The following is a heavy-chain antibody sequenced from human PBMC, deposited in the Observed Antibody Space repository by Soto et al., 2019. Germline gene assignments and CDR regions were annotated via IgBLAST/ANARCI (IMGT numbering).Heavy chain of an antibody. Sequence: EVQLVESGGGLVQPGGSLRLSCAASGFTVSSNYMSWVRQAPGKGLEWVSVIYSGGSTYYADSVKGRFTISRDNSKNPLYLQMNSLRAEDTAVYYCARGIMITFGGVILDYWGQGTLVTVSS. CDR2: IYSGGST. V-gene: IGHV3-66*01. CDR1: GFTVSSNY. D-gene: IGHD3-16*02. CDR3: ARGIMITFGGVILDY. J-gene: IGHJ4*02.